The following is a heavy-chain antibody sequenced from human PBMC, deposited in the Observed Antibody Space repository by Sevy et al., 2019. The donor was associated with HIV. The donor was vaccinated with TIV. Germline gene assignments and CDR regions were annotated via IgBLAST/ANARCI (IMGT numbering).Heavy chain of an antibody. Sequence: GGSLRLSCAASGFTFSSYGMHWVRQAPGKGLEWVAVIWYDGSNKYYADSVKGRFTICRDNSKNTLYLQMNGLRAEDTAVYYCARATDYDSSGYYFYYYYGMDVWGQGTTVTVSS. CDR1: GFTFSSYG. D-gene: IGHD3-22*01. V-gene: IGHV3-33*01. CDR2: IWYDGSNK. CDR3: ARATDYDSSGYYFYYYYGMDV. J-gene: IGHJ6*02.